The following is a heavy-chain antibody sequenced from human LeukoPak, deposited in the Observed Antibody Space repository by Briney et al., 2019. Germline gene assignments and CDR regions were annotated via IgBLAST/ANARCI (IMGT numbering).Heavy chain of an antibody. CDR3: ARYAKYGYYYYMDV. Sequence: PSETLSLTCTVSGGSISSYYWSWIRQPPGKGLEWLGYIYYSGSTNYNPSLKSRVTISVDTSKNQFSLKLSSVTAADTAMYYCARYAKYGYYYYMDVWGKGTTVTVSS. J-gene: IGHJ6*03. CDR1: GGSISSYY. V-gene: IGHV4-59*01. D-gene: IGHD2-8*01. CDR2: IYYSGST.